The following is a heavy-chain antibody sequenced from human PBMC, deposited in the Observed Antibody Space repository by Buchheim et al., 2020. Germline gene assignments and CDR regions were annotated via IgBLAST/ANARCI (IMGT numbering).Heavy chain of an antibody. CDR1: GFTFSSYG. CDR3: AKEMATITGGFDY. J-gene: IGHJ4*02. V-gene: IGHV3-30*18. D-gene: IGHD5-24*01. CDR2: ISYDGSNK. Sequence: QVQLVESGGGVVQPGRSLRLSCAASGFTFSSYGMHWVRQAPGKGLEWVAVISYDGSNKYYADSVKGRFTISRDNSKNTLYLQMNSLRAEDTAVYYCAKEMATITGGFDYWGQGTL.